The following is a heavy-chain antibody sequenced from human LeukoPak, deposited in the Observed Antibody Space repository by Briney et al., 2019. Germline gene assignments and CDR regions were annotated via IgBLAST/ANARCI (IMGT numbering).Heavy chain of an antibody. CDR3: ATHPGNLDAFDI. CDR1: GGSISSGGYS. CDR2: IYHSGST. Sequence: PSQTLSLTCAVSGGSISSGGYSWSWIRQPPGKGLEWIGYIYHSGSTYYNPSLKSRVTISVDTSKNQFSLKLRSVTAADTAVYYCATHPGNLDAFDIWGQGTMVTVSS. J-gene: IGHJ3*02. V-gene: IGHV4-30-2*03.